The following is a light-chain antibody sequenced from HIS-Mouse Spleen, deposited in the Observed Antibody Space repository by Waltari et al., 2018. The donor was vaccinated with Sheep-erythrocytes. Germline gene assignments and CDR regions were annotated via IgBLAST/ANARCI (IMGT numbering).Light chain of an antibody. CDR3: QQYGSSPWT. J-gene: IGKJ1*01. Sequence: TQSPSSVSASVGDRVTITCRASQGISSYLAWYQQKPGQAPRLLIYGASSRATGIPDRFSGSGSGTDFTLTISRLEPEDFAVYYCQQYGSSPWTFGQGTKVEIK. CDR2: GAS. V-gene: IGKV3-20*01. CDR1: QGISSY.